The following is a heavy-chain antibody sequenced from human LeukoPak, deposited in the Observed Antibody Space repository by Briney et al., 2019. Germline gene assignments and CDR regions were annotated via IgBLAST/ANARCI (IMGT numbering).Heavy chain of an antibody. CDR1: GGSISSGGYY. D-gene: IGHD3-16*01. CDR3: ARDPTGENWFDP. J-gene: IGHJ5*02. CDR2: IYYSGST. Sequence: SQTLSLTCTVSGGSISSGGYYWSWIRQHPGKGLEWIGYIYYSGSTYYNPSLKSRVTISVDTSKNQFSLELSSVTAADTAVYYCARDPTGENWFDPWGQGTLVTVSS. V-gene: IGHV4-31*03.